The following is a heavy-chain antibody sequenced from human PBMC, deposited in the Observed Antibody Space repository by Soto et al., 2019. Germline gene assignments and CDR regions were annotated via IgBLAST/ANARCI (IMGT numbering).Heavy chain of an antibody. CDR2: INAGNGNT. D-gene: IGHD6-19*01. CDR1: GYTFTSYA. CDR3: ARVSGWYFLDY. V-gene: IGHV1-3*01. J-gene: IGHJ4*02. Sequence: GASVKVSCKASGYTFTSYAMHWVRQAPGQRLEWMGWINAGNGNTKYSQKFQGRVTITRDTSASTVYMELSSLISEDTAVYYCARVSGWYFLDYWGQGTLVTVSS.